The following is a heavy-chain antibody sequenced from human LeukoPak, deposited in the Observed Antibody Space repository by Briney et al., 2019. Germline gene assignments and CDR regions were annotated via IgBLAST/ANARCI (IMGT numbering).Heavy chain of an antibody. V-gene: IGHV3-7*01. CDR3: AKDDNSWSLDY. CDR1: GFTFSHYW. Sequence: GGSLRLSCAASGFTFSHYWMSWVRQAPGRGLERVASIKQDGSQKYYGDSVKGRFTISRDNAKNSLYLQMNSLRAEDTAFYYCAKDDNSWSLDYWGQGTLVTVSS. J-gene: IGHJ4*02. D-gene: IGHD6-13*01. CDR2: IKQDGSQK.